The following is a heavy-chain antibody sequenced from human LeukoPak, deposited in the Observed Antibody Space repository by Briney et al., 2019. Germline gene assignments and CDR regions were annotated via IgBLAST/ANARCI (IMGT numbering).Heavy chain of an antibody. CDR1: GYSISNGYY. Sequence: SETLSLTCTVSGYSISNGYYWGWIRQPPGKGLEWVGSIYHRGSTYYNPSLRSRVTISLDRSKNQFSLKLSSVTAADTAVYYCATYGSGSYYKAYNYYMDVWGKGTTVTISS. CDR2: IYHRGST. CDR3: ATYGSGSYYKAYNYYMDV. J-gene: IGHJ6*03. D-gene: IGHD3-10*01. V-gene: IGHV4-38-2*02.